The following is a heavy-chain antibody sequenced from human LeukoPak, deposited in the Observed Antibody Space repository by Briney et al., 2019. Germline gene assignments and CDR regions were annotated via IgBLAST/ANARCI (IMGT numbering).Heavy chain of an antibody. CDR1: GFTFSSYG. Sequence: GGSLRLSCAASGFTFSSYGMHWVRQAPAKGLEWVAFIRYDGSNKYYADSVKGRFTISRDNSKNTLYLQMNSLRAEDTAVYYCAKKIAAAGTGGYYFDYWGQGTLVTVSS. V-gene: IGHV3-30*02. CDR3: AKKIAAAGTGGYYFDY. CDR2: IRYDGSNK. D-gene: IGHD6-13*01. J-gene: IGHJ4*02.